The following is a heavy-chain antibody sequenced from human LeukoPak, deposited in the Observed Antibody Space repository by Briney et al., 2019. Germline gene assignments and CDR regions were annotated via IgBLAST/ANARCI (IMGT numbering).Heavy chain of an antibody. D-gene: IGHD6-19*01. CDR3: ARVVGSGWPPFDH. J-gene: IGHJ4*02. CDR2: IWNDGTNK. CDR1: GFTFSSYG. Sequence: GGSLRLSCAASGFTFSSYGMHWVRQAPGKGLEWVAVIWNDGTNKYYGDSVKGRFTISRDNSNNTVYLQMNSLRDEDTAVYYCARVVGSGWPPFDHWGQGTLVTVSS. V-gene: IGHV3-33*01.